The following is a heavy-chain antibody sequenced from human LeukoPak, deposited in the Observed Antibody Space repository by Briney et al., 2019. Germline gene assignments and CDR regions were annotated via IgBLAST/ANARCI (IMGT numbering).Heavy chain of an antibody. CDR3: ARXXRRCXSSXXYNYYYXDV. Sequence: GASVKVSCKASGYTFTSYYMHWVRQAPGQGLKWMGIITPNGGSTGYPQKLQGRVTMTRDTSTRTVYMELSSLRSEGTAVYYCARXXRRCXSSXXYNYYYXDVWGKGTTVTVSS. D-gene: IGHD2-2*02. CDR2: ITPNGGST. CDR1: GYTFTSYY. J-gene: IGHJ6*03. V-gene: IGHV1-46*01.